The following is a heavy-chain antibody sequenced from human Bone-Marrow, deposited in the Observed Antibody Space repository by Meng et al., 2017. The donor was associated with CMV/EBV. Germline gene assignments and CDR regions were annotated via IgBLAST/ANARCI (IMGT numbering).Heavy chain of an antibody. Sequence: ASVKVSCKASGVTFDSYGITWARQAPGQGLEWMGWISGYNGNTNYAQKFQDRLTMTTNTSSTTAYMELMSLRSDDTAVYYCATLGFWGDYFDHWGQGRLVTVSS. CDR2: ISGYNGNT. CDR3: ATLGFWGDYFDH. V-gene: IGHV1-18*01. D-gene: IGHD3-16*01. J-gene: IGHJ4*02. CDR1: GVTFDSYG.